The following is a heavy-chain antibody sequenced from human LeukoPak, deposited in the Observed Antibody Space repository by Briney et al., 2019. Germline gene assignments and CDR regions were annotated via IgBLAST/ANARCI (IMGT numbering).Heavy chain of an antibody. CDR1: GFTFATYT. V-gene: IGHV3-21*04. Sequence: PGGSLRLACTGAGFTFATYTFNWVRQAPGKGLEWVASIGATQTYVYYADSVKGRFTISRDNAKNSLYLQMNSLRAEDTALYYCAKEVPGAYSSSWYASALDVWGQGTTVTVSS. J-gene: IGHJ6*02. CDR3: AKEVPGAYSSSWYASALDV. CDR2: IGATQTYV. D-gene: IGHD6-13*01.